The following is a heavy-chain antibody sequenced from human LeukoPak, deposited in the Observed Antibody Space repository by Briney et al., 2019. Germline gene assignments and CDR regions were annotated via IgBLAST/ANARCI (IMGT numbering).Heavy chain of an antibody. V-gene: IGHV5-51*01. J-gene: IGHJ4*02. CDR1: GYTFPYYW. Sequence: GESLKISCKGSGYTFPYYWIAWVRQMPGKGLEWMGIIYPDDSDTRYSPSFQGLVTISADKSIPTAYLQWSSLKASDTAMYYCARLRSSSWYTVDYWGQGTLVTVSS. CDR2: IYPDDSDT. CDR3: ARLRSSSWYTVDY. D-gene: IGHD6-13*01.